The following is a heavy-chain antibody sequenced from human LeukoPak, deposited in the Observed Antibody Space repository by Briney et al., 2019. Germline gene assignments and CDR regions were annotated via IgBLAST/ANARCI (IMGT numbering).Heavy chain of an antibody. CDR2: ISSSGSMI. D-gene: IGHD3-22*01. J-gene: IGHJ4*02. CDR3: AREGIYYDTSGYYRPFDY. V-gene: IGHV3-48*01. CDR1: GFTFSTYT. Sequence: GGSLRLSCAASGFTFSTYTMNWVRQAPGKGLEWISYISSSGSMIYYADSVKGRFTISRDNARNSLYLQVNSLRAEDTAVYYCAREGIYYDTSGYYRPFDYWGQGSLVTVSS.